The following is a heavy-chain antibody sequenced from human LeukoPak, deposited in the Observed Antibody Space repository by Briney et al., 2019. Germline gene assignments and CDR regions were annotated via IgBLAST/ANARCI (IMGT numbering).Heavy chain of an antibody. J-gene: IGHJ4*02. CDR3: AREATWGQWYFDH. Sequence: GGSLRLSCVASGFSFSNHGMHWVRQAPGKGLEWVSVVARDGGAKFYADSVKGRFTLSRDNSKNMFFLQMNFLTVEDTAIYYCAREATWGQWYFDHWGQGTPVIV. CDR2: VARDGGAK. CDR1: GFSFSNHG. D-gene: IGHD6-19*01. V-gene: IGHV3-30*03.